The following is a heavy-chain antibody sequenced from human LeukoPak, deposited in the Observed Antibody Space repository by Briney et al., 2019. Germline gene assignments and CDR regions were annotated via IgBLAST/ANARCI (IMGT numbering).Heavy chain of an antibody. V-gene: IGHV3-23*01. CDR1: GITFSDSA. D-gene: IGHD6-19*01. Sequence: GGSLRLSCAASGITFSDSAMYWVRQAPGKGLECVAVITDNYNTYYGDSVKGRFTVSRDNSKKTLYLQMNSLRVDDTALYHCVKGACSSGCSGNYWGQGTRVIVSS. CDR3: VKGACSSGCSGNY. J-gene: IGHJ4*02. CDR2: ITDNYNT.